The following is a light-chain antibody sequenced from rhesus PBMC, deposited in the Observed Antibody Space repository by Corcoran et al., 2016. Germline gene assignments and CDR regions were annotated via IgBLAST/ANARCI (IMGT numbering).Light chain of an antibody. CDR2: QAS. CDR3: QHYSRSPWA. CDR1: QSISSW. V-gene: IGKV1-22*01. J-gene: IGKJ1*01. Sequence: DIQMTQSPTSLSASVGDTVTITCRASQSISSWLAWYQQKPGKVPNLLSYQASTLQSGVPSRFIGNGAGTDFALTISRLQSEDFATYYCQHYSRSPWAFGQGTKVEVK.